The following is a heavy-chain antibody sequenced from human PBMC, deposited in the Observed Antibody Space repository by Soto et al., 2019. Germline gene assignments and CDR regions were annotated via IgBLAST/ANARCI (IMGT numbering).Heavy chain of an antibody. V-gene: IGHV6-1*01. CDR3: ARDLPHCRGGSCDFDYYYGMDV. D-gene: IGHD2-15*01. J-gene: IGHJ6*02. Sequence: SQTLSLTCAISGDSVSTNSATWDWIRQSPSRGLEWLGRTYYRSKWDYDYAASVKGRININPDTSNNQVSLHLDSVTPDDTAVYYCARDLPHCRGGSCDFDYYYGMDVWGQGTTVTVSS. CDR1: GDSVSTNSAT. CDR2: TYYRSKWDY.